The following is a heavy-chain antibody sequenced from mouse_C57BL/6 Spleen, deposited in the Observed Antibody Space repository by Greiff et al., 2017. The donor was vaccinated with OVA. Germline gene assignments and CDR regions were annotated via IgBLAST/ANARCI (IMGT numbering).Heavy chain of an antibody. Sequence: QVQLQQSGPGLVQPSQSLSITCTVSGFSLTSYGVHWVRQSPGKGLEWLGVIWSGGSTDYNAAFISRLSISKDNSKSQVFFKMNSLQADDTAIYYCARSSSFLYFDVWGTGTTVTVSS. V-gene: IGHV2-2*01. CDR2: IWSGGST. CDR3: ARSSSFLYFDV. J-gene: IGHJ1*03. CDR1: GFSLTSYG. D-gene: IGHD1-1*01.